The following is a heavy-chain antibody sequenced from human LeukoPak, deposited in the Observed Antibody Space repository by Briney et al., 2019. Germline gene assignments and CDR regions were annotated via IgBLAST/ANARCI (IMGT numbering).Heavy chain of an antibody. CDR3: AKDANWSLDY. V-gene: IGHV3-30*18. D-gene: IGHD1-20*01. Sequence: GGSLRLSCAASGFTFSSYGMHWVRQAPGKGLEWVAVISYDGSNKCYADSVKGRFTISRDNSKNTLYLQMNSLRAEDTAVYYCAKDANWSLDYWGQGTLVTVSS. CDR1: GFTFSSYG. CDR2: ISYDGSNK. J-gene: IGHJ4*02.